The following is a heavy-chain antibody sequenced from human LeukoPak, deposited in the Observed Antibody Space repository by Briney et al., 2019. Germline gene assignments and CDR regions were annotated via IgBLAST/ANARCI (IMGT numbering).Heavy chain of an antibody. CDR3: ARGIYYYGSGSYSGMDV. CDR2: INHSGST. Sequence: SETLSLTCAVYGGSLSGYYWSWIRQPPGKGLEWIGEINHSGSTNYNPSLKSRVTISVDTSKNQFSLKLSSVTAADTAVYYCARGIYYYGSGSYSGMDVWGQGTTVTVSS. D-gene: IGHD3-10*01. J-gene: IGHJ6*02. CDR1: GGSLSGYY. V-gene: IGHV4-34*01.